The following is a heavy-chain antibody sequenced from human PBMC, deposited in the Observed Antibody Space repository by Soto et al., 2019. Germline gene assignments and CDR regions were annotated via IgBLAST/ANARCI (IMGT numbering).Heavy chain of an antibody. CDR1: GFTFSSYA. J-gene: IGHJ4*02. D-gene: IGHD3-9*01. CDR3: AKGEGRALTVPWIRN. CDR2: ISGSGGST. Sequence: EVQLLESGGGLIQPGGSLRLSCAASGFTFSSYAMSWVRQAPGKGLEWVSAISGSGGSTYYADSVKGRFTISRDNSKNTLYLQMNSLRAEDTAVYYCAKGEGRALTVPWIRNWGQGTLVTVSS. V-gene: IGHV3-23*01.